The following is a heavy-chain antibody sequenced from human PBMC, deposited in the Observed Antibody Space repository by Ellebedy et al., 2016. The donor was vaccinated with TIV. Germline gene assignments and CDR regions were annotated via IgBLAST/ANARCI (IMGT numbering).Heavy chain of an antibody. CDR2: INPSDDTK. D-gene: IGHD5-18*01. J-gene: IGHJ3*02. Sequence: AASVKVSCKASGYTFSNYYMHWARQAPGQGLEWMGIINPSDDTKSYAQNFQGRVTVTRDTSTSTVYMELSSLRSEDTAVYYCARGRGYSYDVCDIWGQGTMVTVSS. CDR1: GYTFSNYY. V-gene: IGHV1-46*01. CDR3: ARGRGYSYDVCDI.